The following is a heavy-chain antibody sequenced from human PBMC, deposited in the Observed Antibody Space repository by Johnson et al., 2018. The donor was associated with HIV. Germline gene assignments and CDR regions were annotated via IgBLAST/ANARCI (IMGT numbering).Heavy chain of an antibody. V-gene: IGHV3-30*02. CDR3: ASAPPELGFKPSDAFDI. J-gene: IGHJ3*02. CDR2: IRWDGGST. D-gene: IGHD3-10*01. Sequence: QVQLVESGGGVVRPGGSLRLSCAASGFTFGGFGMSWVRQAPGKGLEWVAGIRWDGGSTGYADSVKGRFTISRDNSKNTLYLQMNSLRAEDTAVYYCASAPPELGFKPSDAFDIWGQGTMVTVSS. CDR1: GFTFGGFG.